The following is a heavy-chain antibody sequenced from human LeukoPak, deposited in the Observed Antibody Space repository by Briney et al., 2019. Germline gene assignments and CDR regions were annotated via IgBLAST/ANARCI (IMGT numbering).Heavy chain of an antibody. D-gene: IGHD3-22*01. CDR3: ARAMYYYDSSGYTDAFDI. V-gene: IGHV1-2*02. Sequence: GASVTVSCKASGYTFTGYYMHWVRQAPGQGLEWMGWINPNSGGTNYAQKFQGRVTMTRDTSISTAYMELSRLRSDDTAVYYCARAMYYYDSSGYTDAFDIWGQGTMVTVSS. J-gene: IGHJ3*02. CDR1: GYTFTGYY. CDR2: INPNSGGT.